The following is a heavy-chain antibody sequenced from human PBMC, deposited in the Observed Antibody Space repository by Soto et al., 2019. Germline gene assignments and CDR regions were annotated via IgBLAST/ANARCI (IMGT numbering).Heavy chain of an antibody. CDR2: ISSTTNYI. V-gene: IGHV3-21*06. Sequence: GGSRLRSCAASGFTFTRYSMNWVRQAPWKGLEWVSSISSTTNYIYYGASMNVRFTISRDKAKNSLYLELTSLSAEATAVFYCAREPDYLNSNLVYWDQGSLVTVSS. CDR1: GFTFTRYS. J-gene: IGHJ4*02. CDR3: AREPDYLNSNLVY. D-gene: IGHD3-16*01.